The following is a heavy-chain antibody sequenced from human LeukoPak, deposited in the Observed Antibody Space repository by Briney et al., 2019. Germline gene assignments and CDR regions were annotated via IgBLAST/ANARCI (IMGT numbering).Heavy chain of an antibody. CDR3: ARGAEKTRVAAYYSFDY. J-gene: IGHJ4*02. V-gene: IGHV4-4*07. CDR1: AGSISGYY. D-gene: IGHD2-15*01. CDR2: IYSSGST. Sequence: SETLSLTCTVSAGSISGYYWTWIRQPAGKGLEWVGRIYSSGSTYSNPSLESRVTISLDTSSNQFSLKVTSVTAADTAVYYCARGAEKTRVAAYYSFDYWGQGTLVSVSS.